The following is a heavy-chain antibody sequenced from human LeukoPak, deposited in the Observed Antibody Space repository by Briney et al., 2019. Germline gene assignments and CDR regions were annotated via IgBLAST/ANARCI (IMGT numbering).Heavy chain of an antibody. D-gene: IGHD5-18*01. CDR1: GYSFASYW. CDR3: ASGYSGGDVFDI. V-gene: IGHV5-51*01. J-gene: IGHJ3*02. Sequence: GESLKISCKGSGYSFASYWIAWVRQMPGKGLEWMGIIYTGDSGTTYSPSSQGQVTISADKSISTAYLQWSSLKASDTAMYYCASGYSGGDVFDIWGQGTMVTVSS. CDR2: IYTGDSGT.